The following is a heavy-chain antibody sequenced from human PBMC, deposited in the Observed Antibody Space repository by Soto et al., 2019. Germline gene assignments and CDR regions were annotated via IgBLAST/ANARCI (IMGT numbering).Heavy chain of an antibody. D-gene: IGHD1-26*01. CDR3: AKVQAEIYGSDYLDS. Sequence: QLLESGGGLVQPGGSLRLSCATSGFTFSSYTLSWVRQAPGKGLEWVSSIDGRADRTYYADSVKGRFTISRDNSKNTLYLQRNSLRAEETSVYYCAKVQAEIYGSDYLDSWGQGTLVTVSS. CDR2: IDGRADRT. J-gene: IGHJ4*02. CDR1: GFTFSSYT. V-gene: IGHV3-23*01.